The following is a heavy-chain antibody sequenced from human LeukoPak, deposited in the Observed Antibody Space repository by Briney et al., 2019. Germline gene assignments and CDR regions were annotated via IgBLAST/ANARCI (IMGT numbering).Heavy chain of an antibody. Sequence: SETLSLTCVVYGGSFSDYYWSWIRQPPGKGLEWLGEINHSGSTNYNPSLKSRVTISGDTPKNQFSLKLSSVTAADTAVYYCARDSRDGYNKDAFDMWGQGTMVTVSS. CDR3: ARDSRDGYNKDAFDM. CDR2: INHSGST. CDR1: GGSFSDYY. D-gene: IGHD5-24*01. V-gene: IGHV4-34*01. J-gene: IGHJ3*02.